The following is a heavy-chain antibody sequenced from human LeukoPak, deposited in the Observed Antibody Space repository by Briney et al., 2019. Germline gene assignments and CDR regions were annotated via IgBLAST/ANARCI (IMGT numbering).Heavy chain of an antibody. CDR3: ARDLDEVNAFDI. CDR1: GGSISSYY. D-gene: IGHD1-1*01. V-gene: IGHV4-59*12. J-gene: IGHJ3*02. CDR2: IYYSGST. Sequence: PSETLSLTCTVSGGSISSYYWSWIRQPPGKGLEWIGYIYYSGSTNYNPSLKSRVTISVDTSKNQFSLKLSSVTAADTAVYYCARDLDEVNAFDIWGQGTMVTVSS.